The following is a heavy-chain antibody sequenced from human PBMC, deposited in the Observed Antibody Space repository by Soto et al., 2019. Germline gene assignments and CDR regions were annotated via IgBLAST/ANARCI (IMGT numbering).Heavy chain of an antibody. J-gene: IGHJ4*02. CDR3: ARGLDDSGPR. D-gene: IGHD3-22*01. Sequence: HPGGSLRLSCAGSGFTFSSYAMHWVRQAPGKGLEWVAVISYDGSNKYYADSVKGRFTISRDNSKNTLYLQMNSLRAEDTAVYYCARGLDDSGPRWGQGTLVTVSS. V-gene: IGHV3-30-3*01. CDR1: GFTFSSYA. CDR2: ISYDGSNK.